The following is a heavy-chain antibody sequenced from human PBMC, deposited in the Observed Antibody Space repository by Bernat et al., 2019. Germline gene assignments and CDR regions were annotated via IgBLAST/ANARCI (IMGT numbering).Heavy chain of an antibody. Sequence: QVQLVESGGGVVQPGRSLRLSCAASGFTFSSYGMHWVRQAPGKGLEWVAVIWYDGSNKYYADSVKGRFTISRDNSENTLYLQMNSLRAEDTAVYYCARSPTDYGDYYYGMDVWGQGTTVTVSS. V-gene: IGHV3-33*01. D-gene: IGHD4-17*01. J-gene: IGHJ6*02. CDR3: ARSPTDYGDYYYGMDV. CDR1: GFTFSSYG. CDR2: IWYDGSNK.